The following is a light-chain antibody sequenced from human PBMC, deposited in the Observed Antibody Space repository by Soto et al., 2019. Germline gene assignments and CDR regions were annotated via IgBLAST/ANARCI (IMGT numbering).Light chain of an antibody. CDR1: QSVRSN. J-gene: IGKJ1*01. Sequence: EIVLTQSPATLSVSPGERATVSCWASQSVRSNLAWYQQTPGQAPRLLIYGASTRATGFPARFSGSGSGTEFTLTISSLQSEDFAVYYCQHYNNWPITFGQGTKVDIK. V-gene: IGKV3-15*01. CDR3: QHYNNWPIT. CDR2: GAS.